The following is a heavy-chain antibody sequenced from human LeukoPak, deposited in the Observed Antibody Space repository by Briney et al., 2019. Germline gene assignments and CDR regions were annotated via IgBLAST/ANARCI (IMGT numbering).Heavy chain of an antibody. Sequence: GGSLRLSCASSGFTFCSYAMCWVRRARGKGWEWVSAISGSGGSTYYADSVKGRFTISRDNSKNTLYLQMNSLRAEDTAVYYCAKDDIVVVPAALDYWGQGTLVTVSS. CDR3: AKDDIVVVPAALDY. J-gene: IGHJ4*02. CDR1: GFTFCSYA. D-gene: IGHD2-2*01. V-gene: IGHV3-23*01. CDR2: ISGSGGST.